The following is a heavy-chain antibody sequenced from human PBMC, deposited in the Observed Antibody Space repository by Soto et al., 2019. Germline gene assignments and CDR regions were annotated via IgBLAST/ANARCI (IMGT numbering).Heavy chain of an antibody. J-gene: IGHJ5*02. CDR2: IWHDGGKK. Sequence: GSLRLSCAASGFTFSSYGMHWVRQAPGKGLEWVGVIWHDGGKKYNADSVKGRFTISRDNSKHTLYLQMNSLRVEDTAVYYCARGLERLPVMRFDPWGQGTLVTVSS. CDR1: GFTFSSYG. CDR3: ARGLERLPVMRFDP. V-gene: IGHV3-33*01.